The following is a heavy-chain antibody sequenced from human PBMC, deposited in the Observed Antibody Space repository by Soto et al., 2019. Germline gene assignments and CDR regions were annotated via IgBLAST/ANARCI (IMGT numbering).Heavy chain of an antibody. Sequence: QVQLQESGPGLVKPSETLSLTCNVSGGSISTTNYYWSWIRQSPGKGLEWIGFIYYSGPTYYSPSCKSLSAIYIDTPKNQFSMRLPSVTAADTAMYHCVRCHGWFGEFRGGNFDSWGQGTLVTVSS. CDR3: VRCHGWFGEFRGGNFDS. D-gene: IGHD3-10*01. CDR2: IYYSGPT. J-gene: IGHJ4*02. CDR1: GGSISTTNYY. V-gene: IGHV4-30-4*01.